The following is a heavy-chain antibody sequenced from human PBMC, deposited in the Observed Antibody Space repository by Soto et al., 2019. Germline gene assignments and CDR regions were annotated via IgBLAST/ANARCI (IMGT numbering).Heavy chain of an antibody. CDR1: DYSISSGYY. D-gene: IGHD6-25*01. V-gene: IGHV4-38-2*02. CDR3: ARDHYSSGYMVSPY. Sequence: SETLSLTCTLSDYSISSGYYWGWIRQPPGKGLEWIGSMYHSGTSSYNPSLKSRVTMSVDTSKNEFSLKLSSVTAADTAVYYCARDHYSSGYMVSPYWGQGALVTVSS. CDR2: MYHSGTS. J-gene: IGHJ4*02.